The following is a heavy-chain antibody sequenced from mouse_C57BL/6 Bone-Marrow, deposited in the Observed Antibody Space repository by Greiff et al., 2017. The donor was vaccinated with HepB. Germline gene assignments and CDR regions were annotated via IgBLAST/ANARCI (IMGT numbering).Heavy chain of an antibody. CDR2: IDPENGDT. J-gene: IGHJ3*01. V-gene: IGHV14-4*01. CDR1: GFNIKDDY. D-gene: IGHD1-1*01. Sequence: VQLQQSGAELVRPGASVKLSCTASGFNIKDDYMHWVKQRPEQGLEWIGWIDPENGDTEYASKFQGKATITADTSSHTAYRQLSSLTSEDTAVYYCTTITPAWFAYWGQGTLVTVSA. CDR3: TTITPAWFAY.